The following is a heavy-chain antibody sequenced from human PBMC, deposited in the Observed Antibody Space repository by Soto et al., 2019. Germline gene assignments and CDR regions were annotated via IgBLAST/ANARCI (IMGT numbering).Heavy chain of an antibody. CDR1: GFTFSSYA. J-gene: IGHJ4*02. V-gene: IGHV3-23*01. D-gene: IGHD6-19*01. Sequence: GESLKISCAASGFTFSSYAMSWVRQAPGKGLEWVSAISGSGGSTYYADSVKGRFTISRDNSKNTLYLQMNSLRAEDTAVYYCAKGFGYSSGWYLFLFDYWGQGTLVTVSS. CDR3: AKGFGYSSGWYLFLFDY. CDR2: ISGSGGST.